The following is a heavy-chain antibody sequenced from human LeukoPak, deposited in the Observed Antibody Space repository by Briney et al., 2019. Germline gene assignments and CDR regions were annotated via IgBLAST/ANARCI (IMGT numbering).Heavy chain of an antibody. CDR1: GFTFGNAW. V-gene: IGHV3-33*08. CDR3: ARDRSGSGLYYFDY. Sequence: GGSLRLSCVASGFTFGNAWMSWVRQAPGKGLEWVAVIWYDGSNKYYADSVKGRFTISRDNSKNTLYLQMNSLRAEDTAVYYCARDRSGSGLYYFDYWGQGTLVTVSS. D-gene: IGHD3-10*01. J-gene: IGHJ4*02. CDR2: IWYDGSNK.